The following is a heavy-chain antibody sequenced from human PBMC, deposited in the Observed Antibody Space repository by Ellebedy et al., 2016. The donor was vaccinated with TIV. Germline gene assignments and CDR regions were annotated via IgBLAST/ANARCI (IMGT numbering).Heavy chain of an antibody. V-gene: IGHV4-59*01. CDR2: IDYSGDT. CDR1: GGSISSYY. J-gene: IGHJ6*02. Sequence: MPSETLSLTCTVSGGSISSYYWSWIRQPPGKGLEWIGYIDYSGDTNYNPSLKSLVSISVDTSKNQFALKLNSVTTADTAVYYCARDRRFREVKAARRGDYYYYGMDVWGQGTTVTVSS. CDR3: ARDRRFREVKAARRGDYYYYGMDV. D-gene: IGHD6-6*01.